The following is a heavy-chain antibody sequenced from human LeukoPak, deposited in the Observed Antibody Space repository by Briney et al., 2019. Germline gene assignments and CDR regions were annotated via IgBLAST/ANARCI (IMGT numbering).Heavy chain of an antibody. CDR3: ARSRPAPKEFDH. Sequence: SETLSLTCTVSGDSISAYYWSWIRQPPGKGLEWIGYIYTSGTTYYNPSLKSRVTMSADTSKNQFSLKLDSVTAADTAVYYCARSRPAPKEFDHWGQGTLVAVSS. V-gene: IGHV4-4*09. D-gene: IGHD2-2*01. J-gene: IGHJ4*02. CDR2: IYTSGTT. CDR1: GDSISAYY.